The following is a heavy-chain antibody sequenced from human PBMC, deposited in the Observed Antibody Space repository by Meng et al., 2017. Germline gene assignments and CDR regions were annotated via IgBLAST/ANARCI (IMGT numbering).Heavy chain of an antibody. V-gene: IGHV3-53*01. D-gene: IGHD4-17*01. J-gene: IGHJ4*02. CDR2: IYSGGST. CDR1: GFTVSSNY. Sequence: VQLVGSGGGLVKPGGFLRLSCAAFGFTVSSNYMSWVRQAPGKGLEWVSVIYSGGSTYYADSVKGRFTISRDNSKNTLYLQMNSLRAEDTAVYYCARAVTRYYFDYWGQGTLVTVSS. CDR3: ARAVTRYYFDY.